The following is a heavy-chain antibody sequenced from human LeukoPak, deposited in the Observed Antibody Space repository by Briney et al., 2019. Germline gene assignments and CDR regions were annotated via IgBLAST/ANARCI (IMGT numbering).Heavy chain of an antibody. Sequence: PGGSLRLSCAASGFTFSSYSMNWVRQAPGKGLEWVSSISSSSSYIYYADSVKGRFTISRDNAKNSLYLQMNSLRAEDTAVYYCARDLSTTMFPHWFDPWGQGTLVTVSS. CDR3: ARDLSTTMFPHWFDP. J-gene: IGHJ5*02. D-gene: IGHD3-3*01. V-gene: IGHV3-21*01. CDR2: ISSSSSYI. CDR1: GFTFSSYS.